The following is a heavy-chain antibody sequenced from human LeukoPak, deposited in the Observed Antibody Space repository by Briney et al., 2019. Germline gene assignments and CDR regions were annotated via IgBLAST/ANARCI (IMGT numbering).Heavy chain of an antibody. D-gene: IGHD3-3*01. CDR1: GFTFSSYA. Sequence: GGSLRLSCAASGFTFSSYAMSWVRQAPGKGLEWVSAICGSGGSTYYADSVKGRFTISRDNAKNTLYLQMNSLRAEDTAVYYCARDRVTYYDFWSGYFEDYGMDVWGQGTTVTVSS. CDR3: ARDRVTYYDFWSGYFEDYGMDV. J-gene: IGHJ6*02. V-gene: IGHV3-23*01. CDR2: ICGSGGST.